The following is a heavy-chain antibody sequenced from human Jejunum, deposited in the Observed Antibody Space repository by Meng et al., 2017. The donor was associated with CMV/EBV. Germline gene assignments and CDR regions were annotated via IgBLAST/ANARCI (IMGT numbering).Heavy chain of an antibody. Sequence: SGFSLTTSGMAVGWIRQPPGEALVWLTHIYWNGNKFYSTSLRSRLTITEDTSKNQVVLTMTNVDPVDTATYYCAHLDGTTWYCYDCWGQGTLVTSPQ. D-gene: IGHD5-24*01. CDR2: IYWNGNK. CDR1: GFSLTTSGMA. V-gene: IGHV2-5*01. CDR3: AHLDGTTWYCYDC. J-gene: IGHJ4*02.